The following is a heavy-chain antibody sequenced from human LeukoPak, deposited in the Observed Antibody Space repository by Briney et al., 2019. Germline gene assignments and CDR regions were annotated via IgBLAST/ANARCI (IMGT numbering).Heavy chain of an antibody. Sequence: GGSLRLSCAASGFTFSSYAMSWVRQAPGKGLEWVSAISGSGGSTYYADSVKGRFTISRDNSKNTLYLQMNSLRAEDTAAYYCAKGIAARPYYYYGMDVWGQGTTVTVSS. CDR1: GFTFSSYA. D-gene: IGHD6-6*01. V-gene: IGHV3-23*01. J-gene: IGHJ6*02. CDR2: ISGSGGST. CDR3: AKGIAARPYYYYGMDV.